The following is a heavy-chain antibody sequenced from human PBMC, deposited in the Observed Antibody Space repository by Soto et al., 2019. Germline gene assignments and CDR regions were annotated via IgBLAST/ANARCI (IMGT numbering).Heavy chain of an antibody. Sequence: GGSLRLSCAASGFTFSSYAMHWVRQAPGKGLEWVAVISYDGSNKYYADSVKGRFTISRDNSKNTLYLQMNSLRAEDTAVYYCASSNYDFWSGSTNYYYYYGMDVWGQGTTVTVSS. CDR3: ASSNYDFWSGSTNYYYYYGMDV. V-gene: IGHV3-30-3*01. CDR1: GFTFSSYA. D-gene: IGHD3-3*01. J-gene: IGHJ6*02. CDR2: ISYDGSNK.